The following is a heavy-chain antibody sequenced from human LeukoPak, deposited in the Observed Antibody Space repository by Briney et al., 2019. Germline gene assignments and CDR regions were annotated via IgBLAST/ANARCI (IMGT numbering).Heavy chain of an antibody. Sequence: PGGSLRLSCAASGFSFSNYNMNWVRQAPGKGLEWIAYISYSATLIYYADSVKGRFTISRETATDSVFLQMNSLRADDTAVYYCAKFYRATRGACDSWGQGTLVTVSS. V-gene: IGHV3-48*01. CDR1: GFSFSNYN. CDR3: AKFYRATRGACDS. J-gene: IGHJ4*02. CDR2: ISYSATLI. D-gene: IGHD2-21*02.